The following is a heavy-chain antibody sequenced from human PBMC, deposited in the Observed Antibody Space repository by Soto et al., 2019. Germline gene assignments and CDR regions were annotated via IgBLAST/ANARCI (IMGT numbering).Heavy chain of an antibody. Sequence: SETLSLTCAVYGGSFSGYYWSWIRQPPGKGLEWIGEINHSGSTNYNPSLKSRVTISVDTSKNQFSLKLSSVTAADTAVYYCARVGGRYCSSTSCPPDYYYMDVWGKGTTVTVSS. V-gene: IGHV4-34*01. CDR3: ARVGGRYCSSTSCPPDYYYMDV. J-gene: IGHJ6*03. CDR1: GGSFSGYY. D-gene: IGHD2-2*01. CDR2: INHSGST.